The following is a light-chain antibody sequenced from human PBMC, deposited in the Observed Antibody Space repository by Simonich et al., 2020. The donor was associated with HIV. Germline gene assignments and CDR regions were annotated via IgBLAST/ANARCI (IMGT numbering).Light chain of an antibody. CDR3: QQYDNWPLT. V-gene: IGKV3-15*01. CDR1: QSVNSN. Sequence: EIVMTQSPATLSVSPGERATLSCRASQSVNSNLAWYQQKPGQAPRLLSYGASTRATGIPARFSGSGSGTEFTLTISSMQSEDFAVYYCQQYDNWPLTFGPGTKVDIK. CDR2: GAS. J-gene: IGKJ3*01.